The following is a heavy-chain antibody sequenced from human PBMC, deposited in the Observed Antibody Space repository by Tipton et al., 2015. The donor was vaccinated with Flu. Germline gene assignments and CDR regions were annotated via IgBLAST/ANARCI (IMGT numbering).Heavy chain of an antibody. D-gene: IGHD4-11*01. CDR3: ARDGGDYSKPYGLDV. J-gene: IGHJ6*02. CDR1: GGSVSTYY. V-gene: IGHV4-59*02. Sequence: TLSLTCTVSGGSVSTYYWSWIRQSPGKGLEWIGHMFYSGRTNYNPSLKSRVTISIDASKNQFSLKLTSVTAADTAVYYCARDGGDYSKPYGLDVWGQGTTVTVSS. CDR2: MFYSGRT.